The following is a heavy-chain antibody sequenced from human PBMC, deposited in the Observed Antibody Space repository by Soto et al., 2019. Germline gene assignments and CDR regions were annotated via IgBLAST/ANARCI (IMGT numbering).Heavy chain of an antibody. D-gene: IGHD3-10*01. V-gene: IGHV1-69*01. Sequence: QVQLVQSGAEVKKPGSSVRVSCKASGGTFSTYALSWVRQAPGQGLEWMGGIIPIFGTAKYAQKFQGRVTINADESTNTAYMELSSLGSEDTAVYYCARDSGRGGFGDLLESFDIWGQGAMVTVSS. CDR1: GGTFSTYA. CDR3: ARDSGRGGFGDLLESFDI. CDR2: IIPIFGTA. J-gene: IGHJ3*02.